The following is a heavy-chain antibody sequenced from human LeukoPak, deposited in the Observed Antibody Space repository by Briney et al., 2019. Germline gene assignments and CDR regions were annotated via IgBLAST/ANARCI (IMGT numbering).Heavy chain of an antibody. D-gene: IGHD3-22*01. CDR3: ARDRREYYDSSGYYVLADAFDI. V-gene: IGHV4-34*09. CDR2: INHSGST. J-gene: IGHJ3*02. CDR1: GGSFSGYY. Sequence: SETLSLTCAVYGGSFSGYYWSWIRQPPGKGLEWIGEINHSGSTNYNPSLKSRVTISVDTSKNQFSLKLSSVTAADTAVYYCARDRREYYDSSGYYVLADAFDIWGQGTMVTVSS.